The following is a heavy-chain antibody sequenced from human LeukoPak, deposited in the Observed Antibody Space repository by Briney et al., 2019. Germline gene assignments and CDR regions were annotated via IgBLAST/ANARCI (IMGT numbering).Heavy chain of an antibody. CDR3: ARVPLSSWYALFDY. V-gene: IGHV4-34*01. Sequence: SETLSFTCAVYGGSFSGYYWSWIRQPPGKGLEWIGEINHSGSTNYNPSLKSRVTISVDTSKNQFSLKLSSVTAADTAAYYCARVPLSSWYALFDYWGQGTLVTVSS. D-gene: IGHD6-13*01. CDR2: INHSGST. J-gene: IGHJ4*02. CDR1: GGSFSGYY.